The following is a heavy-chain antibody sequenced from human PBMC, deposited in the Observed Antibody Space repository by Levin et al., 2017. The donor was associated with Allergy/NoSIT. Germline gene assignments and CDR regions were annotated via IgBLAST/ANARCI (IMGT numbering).Heavy chain of an antibody. CDR2: IYSGDST. Sequence: PGGSLRLSCAASGFIVSSNYMSWVRQAPGKGLEWVSIIYSGDSTYYADSVKGRFTISRDNSKSTLYLQMNSLRAEDTAVYYCARIGQWPGTYSFDYWGQGTLVIVSS. V-gene: IGHV3-53*01. D-gene: IGHD6-19*01. CDR3: ARIGQWPGTYSFDY. J-gene: IGHJ4*02. CDR1: GFIVSSNY.